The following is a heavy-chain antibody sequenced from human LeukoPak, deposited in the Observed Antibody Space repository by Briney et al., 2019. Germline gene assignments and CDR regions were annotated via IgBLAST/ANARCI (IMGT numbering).Heavy chain of an antibody. D-gene: IGHD6-19*01. J-gene: IGHJ4*02. CDR1: GFTFSSYA. CDR2: ISGGGDST. CDR3: AKDRVDRSGWYAY. V-gene: IGHV3-23*01. Sequence: GGSLRLSCAASGFTFSSYAISWVRQAPGKGLEWVSAISGGGDSTYYADSVKGRFTISRDNSENTLYLQMNSLRAEDTAVYYCAKDRVDRSGWYAYWGQGTLVTVSS.